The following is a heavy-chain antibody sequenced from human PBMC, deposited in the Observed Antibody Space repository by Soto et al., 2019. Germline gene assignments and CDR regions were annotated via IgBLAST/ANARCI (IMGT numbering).Heavy chain of an antibody. D-gene: IGHD6-19*01. V-gene: IGHV2-5*02. CDR1: GFSLGTRGEG. Sequence: SGPTLVNPTQTLTLTCSFSGFSLGTRGEGVGWIRQPPGEALECLAVIYWDDNNRYNPSLRSRVTITGDTSKNQVVLTMTNMDPVDTATYYCARIRNTRGSGWYYFDYWGQGTLVTVSS. CDR3: ARIRNTRGSGWYYFDY. J-gene: IGHJ4*02. CDR2: IYWDDNN.